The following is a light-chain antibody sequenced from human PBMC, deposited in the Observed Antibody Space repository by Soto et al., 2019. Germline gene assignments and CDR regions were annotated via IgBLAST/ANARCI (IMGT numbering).Light chain of an antibody. CDR1: QSVSSSY. CDR3: QQDGSSPWT. Sequence: DIVLTQSPDTLSLSPGERATLSCRSSQSVSSSYLAWYQQKPGQAPRLLIYGASSRATGIPDRFSGSGSGTDFTLTISRLEPEDFAVYYCQQDGSSPWTFGQGTKVEIK. V-gene: IGKV3-20*01. CDR2: GAS. J-gene: IGKJ1*01.